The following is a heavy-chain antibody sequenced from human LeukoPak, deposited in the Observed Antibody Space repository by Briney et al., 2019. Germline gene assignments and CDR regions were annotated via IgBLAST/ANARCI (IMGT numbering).Heavy chain of an antibody. CDR1: GGSFSGYY. CDR3: ARETEKCSSTSCYDAFDI. Sequence: PSETLSLTCAVYGGSFSGYYWSWIRQPPGKGLEWIGEINHSGSTNYNPSLKSRVTISVDTSKNQFSLKLSSVTAADTAVYYCARETEKCSSTSCYDAFDIWGQGTMVTVSS. D-gene: IGHD2-2*01. CDR2: INHSGST. V-gene: IGHV4-34*01. J-gene: IGHJ3*02.